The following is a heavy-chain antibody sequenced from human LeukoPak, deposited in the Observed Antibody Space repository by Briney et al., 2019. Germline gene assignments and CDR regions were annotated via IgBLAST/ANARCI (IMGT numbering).Heavy chain of an antibody. CDR3: ARADTAMVLNFDY. D-gene: IGHD5-18*01. Sequence: ASVKVSCTASGYTFTGYNMHWVREGPGQGLEWMGRINPNSGGTNYAQKFQGMVTMTRDTSISTAYMELSRLRSEDTAVCYCARADTAMVLNFDYWGQGTLVTVSS. V-gene: IGHV1-2*06. J-gene: IGHJ4*02. CDR1: GYTFTGYN. CDR2: INPNSGGT.